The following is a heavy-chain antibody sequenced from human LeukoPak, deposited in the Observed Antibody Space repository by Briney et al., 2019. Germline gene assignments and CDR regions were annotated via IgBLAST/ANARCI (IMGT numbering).Heavy chain of an antibody. Sequence: GASVKVSCKASGYTFTSYDINWVRQATGQGLEWMGWMNPNSGNTGYAQKFQGRVTMTRNTSIRTAYMELSSLRSEDTAVYYCAREGQLEIPLFYWYFDLWGRGTLVTVSS. CDR3: AREGQLEIPLFYWYFDL. V-gene: IGHV1-8*01. D-gene: IGHD1-1*01. CDR1: GYTFTSYD. J-gene: IGHJ2*01. CDR2: MNPNSGNT.